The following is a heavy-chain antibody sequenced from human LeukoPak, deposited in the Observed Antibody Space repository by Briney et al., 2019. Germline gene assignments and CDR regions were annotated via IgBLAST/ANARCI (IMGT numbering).Heavy chain of an antibody. V-gene: IGHV3-11*06. CDR2: ISGSGHDI. CDR1: GFTFSDSY. J-gene: IGHJ4*02. CDR3: ARDKTRGLGYSYSKSGNYFDY. D-gene: IGHD5-18*01. Sequence: GGSLRLSCAASGFTFSDSYMTWVRQAPGKGVEWVAYISGSGHDINYSESAKGRFTISRDNAKNSLYLQMNSLRAEDTAVYSCARDKTRGLGYSYSKSGNYFDYWGQGTLVTVSS.